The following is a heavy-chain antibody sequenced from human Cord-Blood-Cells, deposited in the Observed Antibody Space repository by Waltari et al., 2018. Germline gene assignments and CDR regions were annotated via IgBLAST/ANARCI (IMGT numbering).Heavy chain of an antibody. CDR3: AKETIFGVVLDY. CDR2: LRYDGSKK. Sequence: QVQLVESGGGVVQPGGSLRISCAASGFTFRSYGMHWVRQAPGKGLEWVAFLRYDGSKKYYADSVQVRFAISRDKSKNTLYLQMNSLRAEDTAVYYCAKETIFGVVLDYWGQGTLVTVSS. J-gene: IGHJ4*02. D-gene: IGHD3-3*01. V-gene: IGHV3-30*02. CDR1: GFTFRSYG.